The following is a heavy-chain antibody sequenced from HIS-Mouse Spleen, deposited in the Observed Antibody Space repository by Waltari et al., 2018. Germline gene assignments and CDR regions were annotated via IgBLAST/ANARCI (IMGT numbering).Heavy chain of an antibody. CDR1: GGSISSSSYY. Sequence: QLQLQESGPGLVKPSETLSLTCTVSGGSISSSSYYWGWIRQPPGKGLEWIGSIYYSGSTYYNPALKSRVTISVDTSKNQFSLKLSSVTAAGTAVYYCAGEIPYSSSWYDWYFDLWGRGTLVTVSS. CDR3: AGEIPYSSSWYDWYFDL. D-gene: IGHD6-13*01. V-gene: IGHV4-39*07. CDR2: IYYSGST. J-gene: IGHJ2*01.